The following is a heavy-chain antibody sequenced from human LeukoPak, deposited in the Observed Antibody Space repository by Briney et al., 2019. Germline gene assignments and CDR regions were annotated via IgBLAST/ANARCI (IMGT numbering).Heavy chain of an antibody. CDR3: ARDCSTSCYAAEDFDY. D-gene: IGHD2-2*01. J-gene: IGHJ4*02. CDR2: ISSSGSTI. CDR1: RFTFSSYS. Sequence: PGGSLRLSCAASRFTFSSYSMNWVRQAPGKGLEWVSYISSSGSTIYYADSVKGRFTISRDNAKNSLYLQMNSLRAEDTAVYYCARDCSTSCYAAEDFDYWGQGTLVTVSS. V-gene: IGHV3-48*04.